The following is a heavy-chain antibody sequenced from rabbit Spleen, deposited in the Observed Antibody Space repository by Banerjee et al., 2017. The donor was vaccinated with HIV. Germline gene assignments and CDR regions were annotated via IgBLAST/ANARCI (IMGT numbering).Heavy chain of an antibody. V-gene: IGHV1S40*01. CDR2: IYAGSSGST. CDR3: ARGGSSYAEFTL. CDR1: GIDFSNYFY. D-gene: IGHD8-1*01. Sequence: QQLEESGGGLVKPGGTLTLTCKASGIDFSNYFYMCWVRQAPGKGLELIACIYAGSSGSTYYASWANGRFTISKTSSTTVTLQMTSLTAADTATYFCARGGSSYAEFTLWGPGTLVTVS. J-gene: IGHJ4*01.